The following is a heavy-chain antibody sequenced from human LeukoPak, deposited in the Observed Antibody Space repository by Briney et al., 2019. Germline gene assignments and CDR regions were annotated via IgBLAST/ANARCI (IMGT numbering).Heavy chain of an antibody. Sequence: KPSETLSLTCTVSGGSISSSSYYWGWIRQPPGKGLEWIGSIYYSGSTYYNPSLKSRVTISVDTSKNQFSLKLSSVTAADTAVYYCASFSSGYDQGYRGQGTLVTVSS. CDR2: IYYSGST. J-gene: IGHJ4*02. V-gene: IGHV4-39*01. CDR3: ASFSSGYDQGY. D-gene: IGHD5-12*01. CDR1: GGSISSSSYY.